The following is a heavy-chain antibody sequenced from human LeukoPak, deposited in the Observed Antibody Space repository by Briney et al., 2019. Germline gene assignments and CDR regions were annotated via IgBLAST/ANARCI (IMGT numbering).Heavy chain of an antibody. J-gene: IGHJ6*03. D-gene: IGHD2-2*02. V-gene: IGHV4-34*01. CDR3: ARLLGYCSSTSCYTGEYYYYMDV. CDR1: GGSFSGYY. Sequence: SETLSLTCAVYGGSFSGYYWSWIRQPPGKGLEWIGEINHSGSTNCNPSLKSRVTISVDTSKNQFSLKLSSVTAADTAVYYCARLLGYCSSTSCYTGEYYYYMDVWGKGTTVTVSS. CDR2: INHSGST.